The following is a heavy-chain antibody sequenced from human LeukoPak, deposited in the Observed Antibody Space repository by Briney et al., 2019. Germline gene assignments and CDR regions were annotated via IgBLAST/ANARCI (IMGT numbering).Heavy chain of an antibody. D-gene: IGHD6-13*01. J-gene: IGHJ4*02. CDR1: GFTFSTYS. CDR2: ISSRSSHI. CDR3: AREGYSPY. V-gene: IGHV3-21*01. Sequence: AGGSLRLSCAASGFTFSTYSMTWVRQAPGKGLEWVSSISSRSSHIYYADSVKGRFTISRDNAKNSLYLQMNSLRAEDTAVYYCAREGYSPYWGQGTLVTVSS.